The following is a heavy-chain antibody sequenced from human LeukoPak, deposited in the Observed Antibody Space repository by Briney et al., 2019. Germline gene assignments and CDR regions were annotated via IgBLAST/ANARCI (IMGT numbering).Heavy chain of an antibody. CDR2: IYYSGST. CDR1: GGSVSSGSYY. J-gene: IGHJ6*03. Sequence: SEPLSLTCTVSGGSVSSGSYYWSWIRQPPGKGLEWIGYIYYSGSTNYNPSLKSRVTISVDTSKNQFSLKLSSVTAADTAVYYCARAASDFWSGYYYYYMDVWGKGTTVTVSS. D-gene: IGHD3-3*01. CDR3: ARAASDFWSGYYYYYMDV. V-gene: IGHV4-61*01.